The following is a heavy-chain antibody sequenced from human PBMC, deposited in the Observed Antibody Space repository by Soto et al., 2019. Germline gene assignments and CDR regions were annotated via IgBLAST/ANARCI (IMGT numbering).Heavy chain of an antibody. CDR1: GFTFSSFA. CDR3: SKGYSNSFLADY. D-gene: IGHD6-6*01. J-gene: IGHJ4*02. Sequence: VQLLESGGNLVQPGGSLRLSCAASGFTFSSFAMSWVRQAPGKGLEWVSGIGGSGARTYYAESVKGRFTISRDNSKNTLFLQMNILEAEDTAVYYCSKGYSNSFLADYWGQGTLVTVSS. CDR2: IGGSGART. V-gene: IGHV3-23*01.